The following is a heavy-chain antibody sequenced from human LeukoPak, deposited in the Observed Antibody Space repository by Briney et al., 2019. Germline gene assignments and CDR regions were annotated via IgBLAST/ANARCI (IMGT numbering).Heavy chain of an antibody. CDR2: ISAYNGNT. J-gene: IGHJ6*03. Sequence: GASVKVSCKASGYTFTSYGISWVRQAPGQGLEWMGWISAYNGNTNYAQKLQGRVTMTTDTSTSTAYMEPRSLRSDDTAMYYCARDSSGSYYNYYYYYMDVWGKGTTVTISS. D-gene: IGHD1-26*01. V-gene: IGHV1-18*01. CDR3: ARDSSGSYYNYYYYYMDV. CDR1: GYTFTSYG.